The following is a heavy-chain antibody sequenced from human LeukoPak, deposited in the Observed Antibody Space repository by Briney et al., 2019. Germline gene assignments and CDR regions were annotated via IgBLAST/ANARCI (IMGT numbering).Heavy chain of an antibody. CDR2: IYPGDSDT. CDR1: GYSFTSYW. J-gene: IGHJ3*02. CDR3: ATPPRGSPVGFDI. D-gene: IGHD3-10*01. V-gene: IGHV5-51*01. Sequence: GESLKISCKASGYSFTSYWIGWVRQMPGKGLEWMGIIYPGDSDTRYSPSFQGQVTISADKSINTAYLQWSSLKASDTAMYYCATPPRGSPVGFDIWGQGTMVTVSS.